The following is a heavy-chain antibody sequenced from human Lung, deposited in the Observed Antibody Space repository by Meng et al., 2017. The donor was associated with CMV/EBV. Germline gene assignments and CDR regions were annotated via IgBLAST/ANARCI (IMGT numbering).Heavy chain of an antibody. CDR3: ARGRGYCSSTNCYLNFDY. J-gene: IGHJ4*01. D-gene: IGHD2-2*01. Sequence: LTXXASAFIFSDYAMTWIRQAPGKGLEWVSSISSTSIHIYYADSVKGRFTISRDNGKNLLYLQLNSLRAEDTAVYYCARGRGYCSSTNCYLNFDYWGQGXLVTVSS. CDR1: AFIFSDYA. V-gene: IGHV3-21*01. CDR2: ISSTSIHI.